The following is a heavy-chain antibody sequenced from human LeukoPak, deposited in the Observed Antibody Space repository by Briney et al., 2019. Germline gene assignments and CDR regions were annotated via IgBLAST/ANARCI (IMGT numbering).Heavy chain of an antibody. CDR2: ISASGGST. Sequence: GGSLRLSCAASGLTFSSYAVSWVRQAPGKGLEWVSGISASGGSTYYADSVKGRFTISRDNSKNTLYLQMNSLRAEDTAVYYCAKERDVLMVYAMVDYWGQGTLVTVSS. CDR3: AKERDVLMVYAMVDY. D-gene: IGHD2-8*01. V-gene: IGHV3-23*01. J-gene: IGHJ4*02. CDR1: GLTFSSYA.